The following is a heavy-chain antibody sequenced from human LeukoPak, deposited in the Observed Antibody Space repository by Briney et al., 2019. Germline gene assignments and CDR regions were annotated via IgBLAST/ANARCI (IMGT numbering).Heavy chain of an antibody. Sequence: PGGSLRLSCAASGFTFSSYAMSWVRQPPGKGLEWIGEINHSGSTNYNPSLKSRVTISVDTSKNQFSLKLSSVTAADTAVYYCATITGTGLTNWFDPWGQGTLVTVSS. CDR1: GFTFSSYA. CDR2: INHSGST. V-gene: IGHV4-34*08. D-gene: IGHD2-8*02. CDR3: ATITGTGLTNWFDP. J-gene: IGHJ5*02.